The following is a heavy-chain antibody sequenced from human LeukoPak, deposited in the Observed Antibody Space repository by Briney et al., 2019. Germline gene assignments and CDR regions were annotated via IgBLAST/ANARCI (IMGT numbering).Heavy chain of an antibody. D-gene: IGHD2-15*01. J-gene: IGHJ4*02. V-gene: IGHV4-59*08. CDR3: ARLDCLIEGCYNH. CDR2: VSSDGTT. Sequence: SETLSLTCSVSGDSVTSSYWNWIRQPPGKGLEWIGFVSSDGTTNSNPSLGSRLIMSVDTAKNDISLNLTSVTAADTAIYYCARLDCLIEGCYNHWGRGTLVTVSS. CDR1: GDSVTSSY.